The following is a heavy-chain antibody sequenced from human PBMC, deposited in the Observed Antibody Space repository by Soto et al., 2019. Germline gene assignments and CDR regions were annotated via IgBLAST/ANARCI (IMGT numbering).Heavy chain of an antibody. V-gene: IGHV3-74*03. J-gene: IGHJ4*01. D-gene: IGHD2-21*02. CDR2: ISVDGRDT. CDR1: GFKLSKYW. Sequence: SGFKLSKYWLHPVRQVPGKGLLWVSRISVDGRDTTYADSVKGRFTISRDNAKNTLYLQMDSLRAEDTAVYYCVRAPERRPSDFRVHGSLDTVSS. CDR3: VRAPERRPSDF.